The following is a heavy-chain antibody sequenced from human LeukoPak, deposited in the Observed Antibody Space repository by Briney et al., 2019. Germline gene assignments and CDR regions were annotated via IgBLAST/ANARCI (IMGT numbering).Heavy chain of an antibody. J-gene: IGHJ6*02. CDR3: ASATSKSEPSYYYGMDV. CDR1: GYTFTSYA. D-gene: IGHD4-11*01. Sequence: ASVKVSCKASGYTFTSYAMNWVRQAPGQGLEWMGWINTNTGNPTYAQGFTGRFVFSLDTSVSTAYLQIGSLKGEDTAVYYCASATSKSEPSYYYGMDVWGQGTTVTVSS. V-gene: IGHV7-4-1*01. CDR2: INTNTGNP.